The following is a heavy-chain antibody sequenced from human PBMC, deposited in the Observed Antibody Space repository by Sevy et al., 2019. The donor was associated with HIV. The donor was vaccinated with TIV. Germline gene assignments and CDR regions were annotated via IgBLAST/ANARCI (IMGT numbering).Heavy chain of an antibody. CDR3: ARDTSENDFWSGKKRFNWFDP. V-gene: IGHV1-18*01. CDR2: ISAYNGNT. D-gene: IGHD3-3*01. CDR1: GYTFTSYG. J-gene: IGHJ5*02. Sequence: ASVKVSCKASGYTFTSYGISWVRQAPGQGLEWMGWISAYNGNTNYAQKLQSRVTMTTDTSTSTAYMELRSLRSDDTAVYYCARDTSENDFWSGKKRFNWFDPWGKGTLVTVSS.